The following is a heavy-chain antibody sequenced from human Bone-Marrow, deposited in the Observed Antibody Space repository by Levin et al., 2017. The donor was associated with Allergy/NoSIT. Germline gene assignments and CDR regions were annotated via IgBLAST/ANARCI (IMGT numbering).Heavy chain of an antibody. CDR3: ARDAVGTAAGSLAY. V-gene: IGHV4-61*01. CDR1: GDSVSSGSYY. D-gene: IGHD4-23*01. CDR2: MLYSGYR. J-gene: IGHJ4*02. Sequence: SSETLSLTCSVSGDSVSSGSYYWTWIRQPPGKGLECIGFMLYSGYRNYNPSLKSRVTMALDTSKNQFSLRLTSVTAADTAIYYCARDAVGTAAGSLAYWGQGALVTVSS.